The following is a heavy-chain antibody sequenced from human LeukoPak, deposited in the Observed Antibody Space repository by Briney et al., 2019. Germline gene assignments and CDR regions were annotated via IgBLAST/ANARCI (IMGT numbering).Heavy chain of an antibody. Sequence: PGGSLRLSCAASGFTFSSYSMNWVRQAPGKGLEWVSYISSSSSTIYYADSVKGRFTIPRDNAKNSLYLQMNSLRDEDTAVYYCARDLRYDSSGYPDYWGQGTLVTVSS. CDR1: GFTFSSYS. V-gene: IGHV3-48*02. J-gene: IGHJ4*02. CDR2: ISSSSSTI. CDR3: ARDLRYDSSGYPDY. D-gene: IGHD3-22*01.